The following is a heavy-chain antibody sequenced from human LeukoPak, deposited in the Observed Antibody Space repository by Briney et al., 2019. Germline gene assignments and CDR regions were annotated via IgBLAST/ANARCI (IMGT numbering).Heavy chain of an antibody. CDR2: ISWNSGSI. CDR3: AKGLTYYDILTGFDY. D-gene: IGHD3-9*01. CDR1: GFTFDDYA. J-gene: IGHJ4*02. V-gene: IGHV3-9*03. Sequence: GRSLRLSCAASGFTFDDYAMHWVRQAPGKGLEWVSGISWNSGSIGYADSVKGRFTISRDNAKNSLYLQMNSLRAEDVALYYCAKGLTYYDILTGFDYWGQGTLVTVSS.